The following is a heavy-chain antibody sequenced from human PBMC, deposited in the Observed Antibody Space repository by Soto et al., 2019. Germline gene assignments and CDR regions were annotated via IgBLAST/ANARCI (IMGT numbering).Heavy chain of an antibody. D-gene: IGHD6-13*01. CDR3: AREQQLAIRSFWFDP. Sequence: QVQLVQSGAEVKKPGSSVKVSCKASGGTFSSYAISWVRQAPGQGLEWMGGIIPIFGTANYAQKFQGGVTSXXDXSXXPAYMELSSLSSEDTAVYYCAREQQLAIRSFWFDPWGQGTLVTVSS. CDR2: IIPIFGTA. V-gene: IGHV1-69*12. CDR1: GGTFSSYA. J-gene: IGHJ5*02.